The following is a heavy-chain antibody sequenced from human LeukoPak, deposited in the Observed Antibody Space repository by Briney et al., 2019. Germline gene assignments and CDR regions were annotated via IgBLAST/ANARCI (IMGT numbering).Heavy chain of an antibody. CDR1: GGTFSRYA. D-gene: IGHD2-15*01. CDR3: ARVPYCSGGSCLLRGYYFDY. V-gene: IGHV1-69*13. Sequence: SVKVSCKASGGTFSRYAISWVRQAPGQGLEWMGGIIPIFGTANYAQKFQGRVTITADESTSTAYMELSSLRSEDTAVYYCARVPYCSGGSCLLRGYYFDYWGQGTLVTVSS. CDR2: IIPIFGTA. J-gene: IGHJ4*02.